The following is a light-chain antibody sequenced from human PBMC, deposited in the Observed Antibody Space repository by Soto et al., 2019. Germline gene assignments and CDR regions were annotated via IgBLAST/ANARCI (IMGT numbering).Light chain of an antibody. CDR1: SSDVGGYNY. Sequence: QSVLTQPASVSGSPGQWITISCTGTSSDVGGYNYVYWYQQHPGKAPKLMIYDVSNRPAGVSNRFSGSKSVNTASLTISGLQAEDEADYYCSSYTSSSTYVFGTGTKLTVL. CDR3: SSYTSSSTYV. J-gene: IGLJ1*01. CDR2: DVS. V-gene: IGLV2-14*01.